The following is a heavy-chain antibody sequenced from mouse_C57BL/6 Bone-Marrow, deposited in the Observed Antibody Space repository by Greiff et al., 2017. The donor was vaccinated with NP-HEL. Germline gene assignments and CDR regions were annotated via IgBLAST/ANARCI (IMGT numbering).Heavy chain of an antibody. Sequence: QVQLQQPGAELVRPGSSVKLSCKASGYTFTSYWMDWVKQRPGQGLEWIGNIYPSDSETHYNQKFKDKATLTVDKSSSTAYMPLSSLTSEDSAVYYCARHYGSSSYWYFDVWGTGTTVTVSS. CDR1: GYTFTSYW. CDR2: IYPSDSET. D-gene: IGHD1-1*01. CDR3: ARHYGSSSYWYFDV. V-gene: IGHV1-61*01. J-gene: IGHJ1*03.